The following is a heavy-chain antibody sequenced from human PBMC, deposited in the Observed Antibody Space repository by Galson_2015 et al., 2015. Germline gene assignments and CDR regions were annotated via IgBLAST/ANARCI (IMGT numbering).Heavy chain of an antibody. CDR1: GVSISSSTCY. J-gene: IGHJ4*02. D-gene: IGHD3-10*01. CDR2: IYYTGGT. V-gene: IGHV4-39*01. Sequence: LSLTCTVSGVSISSSTCYWGWIRQPPGKTLEWIGSIYYTGGTQYNPSLKSRVTISVDTSKNQFSLKLSSVTAADTAVYYCARHSGNILYFFDRWGQGTLVTVSS. CDR3: ARHSGNILYFFDR.